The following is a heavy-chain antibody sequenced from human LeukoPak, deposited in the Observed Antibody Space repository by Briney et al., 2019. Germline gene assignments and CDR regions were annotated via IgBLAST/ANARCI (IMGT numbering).Heavy chain of an antibody. Sequence: SETLSLTCTVSGGSISSYYWSWIRQPPGKGLEWIGYIYYSGSTNYNPSLKSRVTISVHTSKNQFSLKLSSVTAADTAVYYCARGLIYYDSSGYHNDAFDIWGQGTMVTVSS. CDR1: GGSISSYY. J-gene: IGHJ3*02. CDR3: ARGLIYYDSSGYHNDAFDI. D-gene: IGHD3-22*01. V-gene: IGHV4-59*01. CDR2: IYYSGST.